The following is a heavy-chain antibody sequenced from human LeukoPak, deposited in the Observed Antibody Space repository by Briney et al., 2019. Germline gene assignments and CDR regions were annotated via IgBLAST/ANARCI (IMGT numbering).Heavy chain of an antibody. CDR2: ISSSSSYI. D-gene: IGHD3-3*01. J-gene: IGHJ4*02. CDR3: ARDEGSSDFWSGYYPPHLDY. Sequence: PRGSLRLSCAASGFTFSSYSMNWVRQAPGKGLEWVSSISSSSSYIYYADSVKGRFTISRDNAKNSLYLQMNSLRAEDTAVYYCARDEGSSDFWSGYYPPHLDYWGQGTLVTVSS. CDR1: GFTFSSYS. V-gene: IGHV3-21*01.